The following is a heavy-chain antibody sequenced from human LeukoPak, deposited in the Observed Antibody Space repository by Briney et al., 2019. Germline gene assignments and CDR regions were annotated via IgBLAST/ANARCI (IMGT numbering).Heavy chain of an antibody. D-gene: IGHD3-22*01. J-gene: IGHJ3*02. CDR2: IYYSGST. V-gene: IGHV4-59*01. CDR1: GGSISSYY. Sequence: PSETLSLSCTVSGGSISSYYWSWIRQPPGKGLEWIGYIYYSGSTNYNPSLKSRVTISVDTSKNQFSLKLSSVTAADTAVYYCARANYYDTVRDAFDIWGQGTMVTVSS. CDR3: ARANYYDTVRDAFDI.